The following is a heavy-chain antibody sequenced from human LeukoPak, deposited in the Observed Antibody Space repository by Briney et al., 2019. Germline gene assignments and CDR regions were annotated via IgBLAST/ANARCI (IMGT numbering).Heavy chain of an antibody. J-gene: IGHJ4*02. CDR3: ARQQQLATHYDY. V-gene: IGHV4-38-2*02. CDR2: IYHSGST. Sequence: SETLSLTCTVSGYSISSGYYWGWIRQPPGKGLEWIGSIYHSGSTYYNPSLKSRVTISVDTSKNQFSLKLSSVTAADTAVYYCARQQQLATHYDYWGQGTLVTVSS. D-gene: IGHD6-13*01. CDR1: GYSISSGYY.